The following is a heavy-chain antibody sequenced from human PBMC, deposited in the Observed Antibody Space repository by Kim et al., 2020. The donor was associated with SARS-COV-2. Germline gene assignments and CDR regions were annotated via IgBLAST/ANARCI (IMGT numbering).Heavy chain of an antibody. CDR2: IWYNGSNK. D-gene: IGHD3-16*01. J-gene: IGHJ3*02. Sequence: GGSLRLSCAASGFTFSSYGMHWVRQAPGKGLEWVAIIWYNGSNKYYAYSVKGRFTISRANSKNTLNVQMSSLRAEDTAVYDCARDRLGGGDRDHNAFDIWGQGTMVTVSS. V-gene: IGHV3-33*01. CDR3: ARDRLGGGDRDHNAFDI. CDR1: GFTFSSYG.